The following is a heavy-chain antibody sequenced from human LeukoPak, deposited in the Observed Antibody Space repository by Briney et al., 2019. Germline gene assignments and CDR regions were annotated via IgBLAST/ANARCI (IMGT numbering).Heavy chain of an antibody. CDR2: ISAYNGYT. V-gene: IGHV1-18*01. Sequence: GASVKVSCKASGYTFTSYDISWVRQAPGQGLEWMGWISAYNGYTNYAQKLQGRVTMTTDTSTSTAYMELRSLRSDDTAVYYCAGGATVTTHRNDAFDIWGQGTMVTVSS. CDR1: GYTFTSYD. CDR3: AGGATVTTHRNDAFDI. J-gene: IGHJ3*02. D-gene: IGHD4-17*01.